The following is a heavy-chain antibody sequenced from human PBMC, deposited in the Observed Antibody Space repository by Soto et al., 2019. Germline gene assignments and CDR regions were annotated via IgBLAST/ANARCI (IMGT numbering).Heavy chain of an antibody. CDR1: GYTFISYA. CDR3: ARELQGLYYFDY. CDR2: INAGNGNT. J-gene: IGHJ4*02. Sequence: QVQVVQSGAEVKKPGASVKVSCKASGYTFISYAIHWVRQAPGQRLEWMGWINAGNGNTKYSQKFQGRVTITRDTSASTAYMGLTSLRSEDTAVYYCARELQGLYYFDYWGQGTLVTVSS. V-gene: IGHV1-3*01. D-gene: IGHD2-15*01.